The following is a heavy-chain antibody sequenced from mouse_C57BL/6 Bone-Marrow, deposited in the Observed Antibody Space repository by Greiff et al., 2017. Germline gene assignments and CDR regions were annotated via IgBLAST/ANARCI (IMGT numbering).Heavy chain of an antibody. V-gene: IGHV1-7*01. CDR3: AAGWGYYCDY. CDR1: GYTFTSYW. J-gene: IGHJ2*01. D-gene: IGHD1-1*02. Sequence: VQLQQSGAELAKPGASVKLSCKASGYTFTSYWMHWVRQRPGQGLEWIGYINPSSGYTKYNQKVKDKATLTAAKSSSKAYMQLSSLTYKDSAVYYCAAGWGYYCDYWGRGTALTVSS. CDR2: INPSSGYT.